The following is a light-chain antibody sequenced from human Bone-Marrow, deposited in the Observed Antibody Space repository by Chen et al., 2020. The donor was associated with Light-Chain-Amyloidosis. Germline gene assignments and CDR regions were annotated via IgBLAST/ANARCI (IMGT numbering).Light chain of an antibody. CDR1: SGSIATNY. V-gene: IGLV6-57*01. Sequence: NFMLTQPHSVSESPGKKVIISCTRSSGSIATNYVQWYQQRPGSSPTTVIYEDDQRPSGVPDRFSGSIDRSSNSASITISGLKTEDEADYYCQSYQGSSQGVFGGGTKLTVL. CDR2: EDD. CDR3: QSYQGSSQGV. J-gene: IGLJ3*02.